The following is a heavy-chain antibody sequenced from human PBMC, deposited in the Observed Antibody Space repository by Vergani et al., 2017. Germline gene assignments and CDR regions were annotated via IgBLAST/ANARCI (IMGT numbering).Heavy chain of an antibody. CDR3: ASPYYYGSGSYYLFDY. CDR2: ISGSSGST. D-gene: IGHD3-10*01. CDR1: GFTFSSYA. V-gene: IGHV3-23*01. J-gene: IGHJ4*02. Sequence: EVQLLESGGGLVQPGGSLRLSCAASGFTFSSYAMSWVRQAPGKGLEWVSAISGSSGSTYYADSVKGRFTISRDNSKNTLYLQMNSLRAEDTAVYYCASPYYYGSGSYYLFDYWGQGTLVTVSS.